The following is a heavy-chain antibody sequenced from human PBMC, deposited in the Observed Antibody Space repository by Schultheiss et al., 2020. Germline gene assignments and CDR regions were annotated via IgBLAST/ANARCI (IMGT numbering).Heavy chain of an antibody. CDR1: GGTFSGYA. CDR3: ARGSRDDSSDYRYYYYGMDV. Sequence: SVKVSCKASGGTFSGYAITWVRQAPGQGLEWMGGLIPIFGTTNYAQKFQGRVAITADESTSTAYMELSSLRSEDTAVYYCARGSRDDSSDYRYYYYGMDVWGQGTTVNGYS. V-gene: IGHV1-69*13. CDR2: LIPIFGTT. J-gene: IGHJ6*02. D-gene: IGHD3-22*01.